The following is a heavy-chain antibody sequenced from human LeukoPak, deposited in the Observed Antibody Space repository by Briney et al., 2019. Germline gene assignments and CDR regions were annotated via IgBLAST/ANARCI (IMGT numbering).Heavy chain of an antibody. D-gene: IGHD3-9*01. CDR1: GSTFSNSA. J-gene: IGHJ4*02. V-gene: IGHV3-21*01. CDR2: IDSHI. CDR3: ARDPLRYLRVGHYDY. Sequence: TGGSLRLSCAASGSTFSNSAMNWVRQVPGKGLEWVSSIDSHIYYAASVRGRFTISRDNARNSVYLQMNSLRAEDTAVYYCARDPLRYLRVGHYDYWGQGTLVAVSS.